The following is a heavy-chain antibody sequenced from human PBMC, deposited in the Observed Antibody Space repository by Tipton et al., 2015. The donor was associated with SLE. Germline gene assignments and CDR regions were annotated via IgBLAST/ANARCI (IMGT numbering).Heavy chain of an antibody. J-gene: IGHJ4*02. CDR3: AKGPSWGSGGYFDS. Sequence: SLRLSCAASGFTFSSYGIHWVRQAPGKGLEWVAVMWYDESNRYYADSVRGRFTISRDNSKNTVFLQMNSLILEDTAVYYCAKGPSWGSGGYFDSWGQGTLVTVSS. V-gene: IGHV3-33*06. D-gene: IGHD6-19*01. CDR1: GFTFSSYG. CDR2: MWYDESNR.